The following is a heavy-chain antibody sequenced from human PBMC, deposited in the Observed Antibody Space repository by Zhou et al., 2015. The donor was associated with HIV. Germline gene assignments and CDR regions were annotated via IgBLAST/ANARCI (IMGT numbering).Heavy chain of an antibody. Sequence: QVQLVQSGAEVKKPGSSVKVSCKASGGTFSSYTISWVRQAPGQGLEWMGRIIPILGIANYAQKFQGRVTITADKSTSTAYMELSSLRSEDTAVYYCASTQLWGDAFDIWGQGTMVTVSS. CDR1: GGTFSSYT. CDR3: ASTQLWGDAFDI. J-gene: IGHJ3*02. D-gene: IGHD2-21*01. V-gene: IGHV1-69*02. CDR2: IIPILGIA.